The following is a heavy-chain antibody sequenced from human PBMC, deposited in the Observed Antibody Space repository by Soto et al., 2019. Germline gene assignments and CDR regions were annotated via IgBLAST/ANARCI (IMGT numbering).Heavy chain of an antibody. CDR3: AKDPSLIASGGSY. D-gene: IGHD3-16*02. V-gene: IGHV3-23*01. CDR1: GFTFSSYA. CDR2: ISGSGGST. J-gene: IGHJ4*02. Sequence: EVQLLESGGGLVQPGGSLRLSCAASGFTFSSYAMSWFRQSPGKGLEWVSAISGSGGSTYYADSVKGRFTISRDNSQNTLYLQMNSLRAEDTAVYYCAKDPSLIASGGSYWGQGPLVTVSS.